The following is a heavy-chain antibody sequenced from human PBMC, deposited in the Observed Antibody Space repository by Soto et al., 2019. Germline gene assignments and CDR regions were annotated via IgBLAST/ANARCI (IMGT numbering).Heavy chain of an antibody. V-gene: IGHV1-69*01. CDR1: GGTFSSYA. J-gene: IGHJ3*02. Sequence: QVQLVQSGAEVKKPGSSVKVSCKASGGTFSSYAISWVRQAPGQGLEWMGGIIPIFGTANYAQKFQGRVTITADESTSTGYMELSSLRYEDTAVYYSARAGGIVVVTSAGAFDIWGQGTMVNVSS. CDR2: IIPIFGTA. D-gene: IGHD2-21*02. CDR3: ARAGGIVVVTSAGAFDI.